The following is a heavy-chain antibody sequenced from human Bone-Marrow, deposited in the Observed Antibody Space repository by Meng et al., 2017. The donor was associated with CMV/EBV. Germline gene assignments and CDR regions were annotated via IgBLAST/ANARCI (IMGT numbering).Heavy chain of an antibody. V-gene: IGHV1-2*02. D-gene: IGHD1-20*01. Sequence: ASVKVSCKASGYTFTGYYLSWVRQAPGQGPEWMGWINPNSGAANYAQKFQGRVTMTRDTSISTAYMELSRLRSDDTAVYYCACLLWPGITGKVDAFDIWGQGTMVTVSS. CDR3: ACLLWPGITGKVDAFDI. J-gene: IGHJ3*02. CDR1: GYTFTGYY. CDR2: INPNSGAA.